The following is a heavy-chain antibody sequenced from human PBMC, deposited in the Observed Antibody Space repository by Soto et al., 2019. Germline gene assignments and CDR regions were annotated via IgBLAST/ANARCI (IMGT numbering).Heavy chain of an antibody. D-gene: IGHD3-16*02. Sequence: QVQLVQSGAEVKKPGASVKVSCKASGYTFTSYGISWVRQAPGQGLEWMGWISAYNGNTNYAQKLQGRVTMTTDTSTSTAYMELRSLRSDDTAVYYCARDPSGIMITFGGVIVDYWGQGTLVTVSS. V-gene: IGHV1-18*01. CDR2: ISAYNGNT. J-gene: IGHJ4*02. CDR1: GYTFTSYG. CDR3: ARDPSGIMITFGGVIVDY.